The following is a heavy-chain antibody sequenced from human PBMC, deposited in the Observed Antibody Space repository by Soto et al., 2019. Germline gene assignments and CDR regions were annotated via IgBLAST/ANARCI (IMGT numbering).Heavy chain of an antibody. D-gene: IGHD6-13*01. CDR3: AREGAASVDY. Sequence: GGSLRLSCAASGFTVRSNYMSWVRQAPGKGLERVSVIYSGGSTYYADSVKGRFTISRDNSKNTLYLQMNSLGAEDTAVYYCAREGAASVDYWGQGTLVTVSS. V-gene: IGHV3-53*01. CDR1: GFTVRSNY. J-gene: IGHJ4*02. CDR2: IYSGGST.